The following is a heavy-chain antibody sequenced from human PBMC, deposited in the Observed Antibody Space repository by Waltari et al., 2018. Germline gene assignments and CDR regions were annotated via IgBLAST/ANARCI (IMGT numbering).Heavy chain of an antibody. CDR2: ISTSGSA. Sequence: VQLQESGPGLVKPSETLSLTCTVSGRSVTSYFWSWVRQPAGKGLEWVGRISTSGSANYSPSLESRVTMSVDRSENQVSLNLHSVTAADTAIYYCARETGTGYYPNYFDYWGQGTPVTVSS. D-gene: IGHD1-26*01. V-gene: IGHV4-4*07. CDR1: GRSVTSYF. CDR3: ARETGTGYYPNYFDY. J-gene: IGHJ4*02.